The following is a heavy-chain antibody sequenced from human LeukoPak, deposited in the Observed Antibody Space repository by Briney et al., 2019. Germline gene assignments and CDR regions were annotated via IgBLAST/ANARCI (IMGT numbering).Heavy chain of an antibody. Sequence: ASVKVSCKASGYTFTDYYIHWVRQAPGHGLEWMGWVSPHSGGTNFAQGFRGKVTMTRDTSVTTAYLEVNSLRAEDTAVYYCAKRGPGGSYFIDYWGQGTLVTVSS. CDR3: AKRGPGGSYFIDY. D-gene: IGHD1-26*01. V-gene: IGHV1-2*02. CDR2: VSPHSGGT. CDR1: GYTFTDYY. J-gene: IGHJ4*02.